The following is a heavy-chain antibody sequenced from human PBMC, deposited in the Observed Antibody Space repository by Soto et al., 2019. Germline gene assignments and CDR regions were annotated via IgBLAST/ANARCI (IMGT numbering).Heavy chain of an antibody. V-gene: IGHV3-23*01. D-gene: IGHD5-12*01. CDR2: IGGRGNSA. Sequence: EVQVSESGGGLVRPGGSLRLSCAASGFIFTNYAMNWVRQAPGKGLEWVSVIGGRGNSAYYADSVQGRFTISRDNSKNTLSLQMSSLTADDTAIYYCVREGRGSFDFSGRGTMVTVSS. J-gene: IGHJ3*01. CDR1: GFIFTNYA. CDR3: VREGRGSFDF.